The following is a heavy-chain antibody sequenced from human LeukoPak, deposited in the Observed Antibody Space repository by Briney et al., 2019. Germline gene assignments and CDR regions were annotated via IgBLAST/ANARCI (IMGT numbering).Heavy chain of an antibody. Sequence: PGGSLRLSCAASGFTFSSFWMSWVRQIPGRGLEWVANIKKDGSEKYYVDSLRGRFTISRDNTKNSLYLQMNTLRAEDTGVYYCARENSGFDYWGQGTLVTVSS. CDR1: GFTFSSFW. D-gene: IGHD1-26*01. V-gene: IGHV3-7*01. CDR2: IKKDGSEK. J-gene: IGHJ4*02. CDR3: ARENSGFDY.